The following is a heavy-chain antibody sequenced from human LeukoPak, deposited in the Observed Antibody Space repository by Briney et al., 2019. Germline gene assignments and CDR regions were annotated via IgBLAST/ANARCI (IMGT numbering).Heavy chain of an antibody. V-gene: IGHV1-46*01. D-gene: IGHD3-10*01. CDR3: ARDSNEVSGSSYYYYYYMDV. CDR1: GYTFTSYY. J-gene: IGHJ6*03. Sequence: ASVKVSCKASGYTFTSYYMHWVRQAPGQGLVWMGIINPSGGSTSYAQKFQGRVTMTRDTSTSTVYMELSSLRSEDTAVYYCARDSNEVSGSSYYYYYYMDVWGKGTTVTVSS. CDR2: INPSGGST.